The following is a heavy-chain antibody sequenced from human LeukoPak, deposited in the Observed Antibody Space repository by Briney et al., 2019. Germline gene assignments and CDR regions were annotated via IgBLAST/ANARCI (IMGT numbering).Heavy chain of an antibody. CDR2: INPNSGGT. CDR3: ARDRDVSGIFDY. Sequence: ASVKVSCKASGYTFTGYYMHWVRQAPGQGLEWMGWINPNSGGTNYAQKFQGRVTMTRDTSISTAYMELSRLRSDDTAVYYCARDRDVSGIFDYWGQGTLVTVSS. D-gene: IGHD1-26*01. J-gene: IGHJ4*02. V-gene: IGHV1-2*02. CDR1: GYTFTGYY.